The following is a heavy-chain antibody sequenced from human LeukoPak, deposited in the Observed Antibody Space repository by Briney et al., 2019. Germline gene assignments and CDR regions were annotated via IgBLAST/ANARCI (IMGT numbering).Heavy chain of an antibody. CDR3: ARAATEDGYNSGY. J-gene: IGHJ4*02. V-gene: IGHV3-48*03. Sequence: GGSLRLSCAASGFTFSAYDMNWVRQAPGKGLGWVSYISSSGDAIYYTDSVKGRFSTSRDNAKNSLYLQMNSLRAEDTAVYYCARAATEDGYNSGYWGQGTLVTVSS. CDR2: ISSSGDAI. D-gene: IGHD5-24*01. CDR1: GFTFSAYD.